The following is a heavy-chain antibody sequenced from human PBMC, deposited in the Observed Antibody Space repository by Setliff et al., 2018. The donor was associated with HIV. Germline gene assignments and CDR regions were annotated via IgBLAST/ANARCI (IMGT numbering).Heavy chain of an antibody. CDR1: GFTFNSYG. D-gene: IGHD3-22*01. CDR2: IWYDGSNK. V-gene: IGHV3-33*06. J-gene: IGHJ4*02. Sequence: GGSLRLSCAASGFTFNSYGMHWVRQAPGKGLEWVAIIWYDGSNKYYADSVKGRFTVSRDNSKNTLYLQMNSLRAEDTAVYYCAKGVPYYDSSNGHYFDYWGQGTLVTVSS. CDR3: AKGVPYYDSSNGHYFDY.